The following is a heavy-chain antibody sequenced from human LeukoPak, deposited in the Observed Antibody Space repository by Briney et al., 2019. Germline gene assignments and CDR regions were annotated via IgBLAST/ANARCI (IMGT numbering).Heavy chain of an antibody. D-gene: IGHD3-22*01. V-gene: IGHV1-46*01. J-gene: IGHJ4*02. Sequence: ASVKVSCKASGYTFTSYYMHWVRQAPGQGHEWMGIINPSGGSTSYAQKFQGRVTMTRDTSTSTVYMELSSLRSEDTAVYYCARDQTPTYYYDSRSLDYWRQGTLVSVSS. CDR3: ARDQTPTYYYDSRSLDY. CDR2: INPSGGST. CDR1: GYTFTSYY.